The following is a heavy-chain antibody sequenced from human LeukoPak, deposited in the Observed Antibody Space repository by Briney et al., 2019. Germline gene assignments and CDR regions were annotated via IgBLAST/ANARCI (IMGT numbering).Heavy chain of an antibody. D-gene: IGHD1-26*01. V-gene: IGHV3-48*01. J-gene: IGHJ5*02. CDR1: GFTFSSYG. CDR2: ISSSSSSI. CDR3: AKSLVVGDTYLDH. Sequence: GGSLRLSCVASGFTFSSYGMTWVRQAPGKGLEWVSYISSSSSSIYYADSVKGRFTISRDNAKNSLYLQLNSLRAEDTAVYYCAKSLVVGDTYLDHWGQGTTVTVSS.